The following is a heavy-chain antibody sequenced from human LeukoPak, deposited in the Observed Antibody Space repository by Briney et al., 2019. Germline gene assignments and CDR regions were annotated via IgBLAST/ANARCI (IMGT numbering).Heavy chain of an antibody. CDR3: ASVYKHGMDV. D-gene: IGHD5-24*01. V-gene: IGHV1-46*01. CDR2: INPSGGST. Sequence: ASVKVSCKASGYTLTSYYLHWVRQAPGQGLEWMAIINPSGGSTSHAQKFQGRVTMTRDTSASTVYMELSSLRSGDTDVYYCASVYKHGMDVWGQGTTVTVSS. J-gene: IGHJ6*02. CDR1: GYTLTSYY.